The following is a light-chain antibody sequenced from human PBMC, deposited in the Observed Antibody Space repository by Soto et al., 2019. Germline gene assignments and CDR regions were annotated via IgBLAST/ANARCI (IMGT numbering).Light chain of an antibody. CDR2: GAS. CDR3: RQYDDLPPT. J-gene: IGKJ5*01. Sequence: DIQMTQSPSSLSASVVDRVTITCQASQDISNFLNWYQQKPGKAPNLLIYGASNLETGVPSRFSGSGSGTDFTFTISSLQPEDIATYYCRQYDDLPPTFGQGTRLEI. V-gene: IGKV1-33*01. CDR1: QDISNF.